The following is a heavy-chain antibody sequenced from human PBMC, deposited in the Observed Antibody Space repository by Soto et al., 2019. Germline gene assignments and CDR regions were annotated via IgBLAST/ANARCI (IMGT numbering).Heavy chain of an antibody. CDR3: ARDAGRTYPHYY. Sequence: SETLSLTCAVSSGSISRSNWWSWGRQPPGKGLEWIGEIYHSGSTNYNPSLKSRVTISVDKSKNQFSLKLSSVTAADTAVYYCARDAGRTYPHYYWGQGTLVTVSS. J-gene: IGHJ4*02. CDR2: IYHSGST. V-gene: IGHV4-4*02. CDR1: SGSISRSNW.